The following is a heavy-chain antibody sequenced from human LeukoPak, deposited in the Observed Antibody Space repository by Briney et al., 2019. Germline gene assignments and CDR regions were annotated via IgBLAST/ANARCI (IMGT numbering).Heavy chain of an antibody. CDR3: ARGAKWAYYFDY. V-gene: IGHV3-74*01. Sequence: GGSLRLSCAASAFTFNTYWMHWVRQVPGRGLEWVSRINGDESSTNYSDSVKGRFTISRDNAKDTLYLHMNSLTAEDTAVYYCARGAKWAYYFDYWGQGTLVTVSS. CDR1: AFTFNTYW. D-gene: IGHD1-26*01. J-gene: IGHJ4*02. CDR2: INGDESST.